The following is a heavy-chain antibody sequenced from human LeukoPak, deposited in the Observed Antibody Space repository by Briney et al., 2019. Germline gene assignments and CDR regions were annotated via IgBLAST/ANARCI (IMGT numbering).Heavy chain of an antibody. CDR3: ARAPKLWFGETDAFDI. D-gene: IGHD3-10*01. CDR1: GYTFTSYD. V-gene: IGHV1-8*01. J-gene: IGHJ3*02. Sequence: ASVKVSCKASGYTFTSYDINWVRQATGQGLEWMGWMNPNSGNTGYAQKFQGRVTMTRNTSISTAYMEPSSLRSEDTAVYYCARAPKLWFGETDAFDIWGQGTMVTVSS. CDR2: MNPNSGNT.